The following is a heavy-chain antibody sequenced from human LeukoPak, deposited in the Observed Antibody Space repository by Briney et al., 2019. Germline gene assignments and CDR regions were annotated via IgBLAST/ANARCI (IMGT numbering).Heavy chain of an antibody. Sequence: QPGGSLRLSCSASGITLSDYGMHWVRQAPGKGLEYVSAISSNGVSTYYADSVKGRFTISRDPSKNTLYLQMSSLRAEDTAVYYCVKSVGGWYKEWGQGTLVTVSS. CDR1: GITLSDYG. CDR2: ISSNGVST. V-gene: IGHV3-64D*06. CDR3: VKSVGGWYKE. D-gene: IGHD6-19*01. J-gene: IGHJ4*02.